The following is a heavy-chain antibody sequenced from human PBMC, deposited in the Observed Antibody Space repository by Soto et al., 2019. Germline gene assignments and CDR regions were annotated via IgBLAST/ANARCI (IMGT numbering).Heavy chain of an antibody. CDR1: GYTFTSYA. CDR2: INAGNGNT. J-gene: IGHJ6*02. CDR3: ARKEGPPTYYYYGMDV. V-gene: IGHV1-3*01. Sequence: ASVKVSCKASGYTFTSYAMHWVHQAPGQRLEWMGWINAGNGNTKYSQKFQGRVTITRDTSASTAYMELSSLRSEDTAVYYCARKEGPPTYYYYGMDVWGQGTTVTVSS.